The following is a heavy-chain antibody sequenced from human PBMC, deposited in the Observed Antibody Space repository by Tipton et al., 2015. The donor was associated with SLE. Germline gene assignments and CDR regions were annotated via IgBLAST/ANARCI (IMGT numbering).Heavy chain of an antibody. V-gene: IGHV4-59*08. CDR1: GGSISSYY. J-gene: IGHJ6*03. Sequence: GLVKPSETLSLTCTVSGGSISSYYWSWIRQPPGKGLEWIGYIYYSGSTNYNPSLKSRVTISVGTSKNQFSLKLSSVTAADTAVYYCARHAPNWGLGNYYYYMDVWGKGTTVTVSS. D-gene: IGHD7-27*01. CDR2: IYYSGST. CDR3: ARHAPNWGLGNYYYYMDV.